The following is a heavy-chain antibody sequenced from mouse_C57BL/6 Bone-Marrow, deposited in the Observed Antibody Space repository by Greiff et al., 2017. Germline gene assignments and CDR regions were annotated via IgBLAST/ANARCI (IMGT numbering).Heavy chain of an antibody. D-gene: IGHD1-1*01. CDR3: AYPVVTTWGDY. CDR2: IYPGSGST. CDR1: GYTFTSYW. Sequence: QVQLQQSGAELVKPGASVKMSCKASGYTFTSYWITWVKQRPGQGLEWIGDIYPGSGSTTYNEKFKSKATLTVDKSSSTAYLQLSSLTSEDSAVYYCAYPVVTTWGDYWGQGTTLTVSS. V-gene: IGHV1-55*01. J-gene: IGHJ2*01.